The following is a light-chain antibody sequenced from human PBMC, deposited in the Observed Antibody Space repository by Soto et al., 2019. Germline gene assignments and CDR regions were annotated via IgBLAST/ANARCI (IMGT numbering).Light chain of an antibody. V-gene: IGKV1-5*03. CDR1: QSISSW. Sequence: DIQMTQSPYTLSASVGDRVTITCRASQSISSWLAWYQQKPGKAPKLLIYKATSLESGVPSRFSCSGSGTEFTLTISSLQTDEFATYYCQEYNSYSFGQGTKVEI. CDR3: QEYNSYS. J-gene: IGKJ1*01. CDR2: KAT.